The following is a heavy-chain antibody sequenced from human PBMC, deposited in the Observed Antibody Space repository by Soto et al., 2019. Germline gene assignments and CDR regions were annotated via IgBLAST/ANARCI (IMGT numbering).Heavy chain of an antibody. CDR2: IYYSGST. D-gene: IGHD3-3*01. CDR1: GGSISSYY. V-gene: IGHV4-59*08. CDR3: ARRPLRITIFGVVKNDAFDI. Sequence: SETLSLTCTVSGGSISSYYWSWIRQPPGKGLEWIGYIYYSGSTTYNPSLKSRVTIPVDTSKNQFSLKLSSVTAADTAVYYCARRPLRITIFGVVKNDAFDIWGQGTMVTVSS. J-gene: IGHJ3*02.